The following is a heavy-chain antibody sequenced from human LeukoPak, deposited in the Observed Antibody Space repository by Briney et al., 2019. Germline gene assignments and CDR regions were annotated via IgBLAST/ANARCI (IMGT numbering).Heavy chain of an antibody. CDR2: IYTSGST. CDR1: GGSISSGSYC. Sequence: SETLSLTCTVSGGSISSGSYCWSWIRQPAGEGLEWIGRIYTSGSTNSNPSLRSRVTISVDTSKNQFSLKLRSVTAADTAVYYCARDNFGELEPPYYYYMDVWGKGTTVTVSS. CDR3: ARDNFGELEPPYYYYMDV. J-gene: IGHJ6*03. V-gene: IGHV4-61*02. D-gene: IGHD3-10*01.